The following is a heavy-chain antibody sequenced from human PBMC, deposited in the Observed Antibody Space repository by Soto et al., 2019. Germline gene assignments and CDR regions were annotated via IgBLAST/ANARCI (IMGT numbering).Heavy chain of an antibody. J-gene: IGHJ4*02. CDR2: VYYSGST. Sequence: SETLSLTCTVSGGSVSSSSYYWGWVRQPPGKGLEWIGSVYYSGSTYYNPSLESRVTISVDKSKNQFSLKLMSLSAADTAAYFCWRLEGLATISYYFDYWGQGALVTVSS. CDR3: WRLEGLATISYYFDY. V-gene: IGHV4-39*01. D-gene: IGHD3-9*01. CDR1: GGSVSSSSYY.